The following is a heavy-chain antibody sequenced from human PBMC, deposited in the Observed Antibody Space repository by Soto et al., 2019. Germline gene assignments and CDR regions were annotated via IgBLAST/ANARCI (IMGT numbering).Heavy chain of an antibody. V-gene: IGHV3-20*01. CDR3: ARDQGISVAGTPGKRFVVPYYYYGMDV. Sequence: GGSLRLSCAASGFTFDDYGMSWVRQAPGKGLEWVSGINWNGGSTGYADSVKGRFTISRDNAKNSLYLQMNSLRAEDTALYDYARDQGISVAGTPGKRFVVPYYYYGMDVWGQGTTVTVSS. D-gene: IGHD6-19*01. CDR2: INWNGGST. CDR1: GFTFDDYG. J-gene: IGHJ6*02.